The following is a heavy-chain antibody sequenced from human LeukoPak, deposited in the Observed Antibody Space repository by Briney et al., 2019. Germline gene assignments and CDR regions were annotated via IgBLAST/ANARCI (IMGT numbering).Heavy chain of an antibody. J-gene: IGHJ4*02. CDR1: GYTFTGYY. CDR2: INPNSGGT. Sequence: GASVKVSCKASGYTFTGYYMHWVRQAPGQGLEWMGRINPNSGGTNYAQKFQGRVTMTRDTSISTAYLQWSSLKASDTAMYYCAGRGSHGGSDYWGQGTLVTVSS. CDR3: AGRGSHGGSDY. D-gene: IGHD4-23*01. V-gene: IGHV1-2*06.